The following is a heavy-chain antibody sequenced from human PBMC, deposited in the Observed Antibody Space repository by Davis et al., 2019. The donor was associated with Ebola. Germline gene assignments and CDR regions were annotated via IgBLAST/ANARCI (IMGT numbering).Heavy chain of an antibody. CDR2: INEYGTEK. Sequence: GESLKIPCSASGFTFNHYAMPCVRQAPGTGLEWVANINEYGTEKNYVDSVKGRFTISRDNSQNTVYLQMNSLRAEDTAVYYCARDGYSYGHLGHWGQGILVTVSS. CDR1: GFTFNHYA. J-gene: IGHJ4*02. V-gene: IGHV3-7*03. D-gene: IGHD5-18*01. CDR3: ARDGYSYGHLGH.